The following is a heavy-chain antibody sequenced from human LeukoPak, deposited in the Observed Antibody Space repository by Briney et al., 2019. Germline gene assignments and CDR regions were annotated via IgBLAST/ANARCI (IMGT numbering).Heavy chain of an antibody. Sequence: PGGSLRLSWAASEFTFSAYAMHWIRQAPGRGLEWVAFVRYGGNINYYADSVKGRFTISRDNSKNTLYLERNSLRPEDTAVYYCTRDLGTEYNIFDYWGQGTLVNVSS. CDR1: EFTFSAYA. CDR3: TRDLGTEYNIFDY. J-gene: IGHJ4*02. D-gene: IGHD3-9*01. CDR2: VRYGGNIN. V-gene: IGHV3-30*02.